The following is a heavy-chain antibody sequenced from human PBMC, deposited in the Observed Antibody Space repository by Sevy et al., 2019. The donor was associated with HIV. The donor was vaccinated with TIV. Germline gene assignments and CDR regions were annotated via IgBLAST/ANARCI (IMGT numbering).Heavy chain of an antibody. D-gene: IGHD5-12*01. CDR1: GYTFTDYY. Sequence: ATVKVSCKASGYTFTDYYIHWVRQAPGQGLEWMAWINPNDRVTNYAQRFQGGVTVTRDTSVSTAYMELRGLRYDDTAIYYCARLATMPTSDLYGMDVWGQGTLVTVSS. J-gene: IGHJ6*02. V-gene: IGHV1-2*02. CDR2: INPNDRVT. CDR3: ARLATMPTSDLYGMDV.